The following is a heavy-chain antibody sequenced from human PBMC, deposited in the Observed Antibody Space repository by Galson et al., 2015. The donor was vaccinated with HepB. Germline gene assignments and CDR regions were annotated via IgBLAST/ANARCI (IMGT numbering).Heavy chain of an antibody. V-gene: IGHV4-31*03. D-gene: IGHD1-1*01. CDR1: GGSISSGGYY. Sequence: TLSLTCTVSGGSISSGGYYWSWIRQHPGKGLEWIGYIYYSGSTYYNPSLKSRVTISVDTSKNQFSLKLSSVTAADTAVYYCARDSTLEGSGGVRGRYYMDVWGKGTTVTVSS. J-gene: IGHJ6*03. CDR3: ARDSTLEGSGGVRGRYYMDV. CDR2: IYYSGST.